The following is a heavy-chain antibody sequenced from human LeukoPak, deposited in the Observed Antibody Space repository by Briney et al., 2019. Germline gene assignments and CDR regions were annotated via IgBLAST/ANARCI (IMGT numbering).Heavy chain of an antibody. CDR1: GFTFDDYA. D-gene: IGHD3-22*01. V-gene: IGHV3-9*03. J-gene: IGHJ4*02. CDR3: AKDGSGYYDSMAPYYFDY. Sequence: PGGSLRLSCAASGFTFDDYAMHWVRQAPGKGLEWVSGISWNSGSIGYADSVKGRFTISRDNAKNSLYLQMNSLRDEDMALYYCAKDGSGYYDSMAPYYFDYWGQGTLVTVS. CDR2: ISWNSGSI.